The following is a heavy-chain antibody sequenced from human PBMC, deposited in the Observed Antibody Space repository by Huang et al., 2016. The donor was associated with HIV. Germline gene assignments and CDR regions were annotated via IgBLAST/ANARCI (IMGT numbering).Heavy chain of an antibody. CDR2: FMPVFDSP. V-gene: IGHV1-69*13. CDR1: GGPFRSYS. CDR3: ARGSLEYSVSSSLDY. D-gene: IGHD4-4*01. J-gene: IGHJ4*02. Sequence: QVQLLQSGAEVKKPGSSVKVSCKASGGPFRSYSIAWVRQAPGQGLEGMAMFMPVFDSPNYAQKVQGRVRVTADESTSTVYMEVLDLRPDDTAVYFCARGSLEYSVSSSLDYWGQGTHVTVSS.